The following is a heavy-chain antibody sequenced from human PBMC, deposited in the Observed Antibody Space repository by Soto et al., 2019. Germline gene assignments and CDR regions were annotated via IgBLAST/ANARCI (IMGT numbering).Heavy chain of an antibody. D-gene: IGHD6-13*01. CDR3: ARGGYSSTWSNLLDRSGLDV. V-gene: IGHV1-69*06. CDR2: IAPLFRTT. Sequence: QVQLVQSGAEAKKPGSSVKVSCKTSGGTFSSYAINWVRQAPGQGLEWMGGIAPLFRTTNYAQKFQGRVTITADTSTYTVYMALSELRSGDTAVYYCARGGYSSTWSNLLDRSGLDVWGQGTTVTVSS. J-gene: IGHJ6*02. CDR1: GGTFSSYA.